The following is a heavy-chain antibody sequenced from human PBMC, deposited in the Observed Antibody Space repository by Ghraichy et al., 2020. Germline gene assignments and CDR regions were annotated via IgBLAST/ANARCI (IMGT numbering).Heavy chain of an antibody. V-gene: IGHV4-59*01. Sequence: SETLSLTCTVSGGSISNYYWSWIRQPPGKGLEWIGYIYYSGSTNYNPSLKSRVTISLDTSKNQFSLKLSSVTAADTAVYYCARSVTTGIDWFDPWGQGTLVTVSS. J-gene: IGHJ5*02. D-gene: IGHD4-11*01. CDR1: GGSISNYY. CDR3: ARSVTTGIDWFDP. CDR2: IYYSGST.